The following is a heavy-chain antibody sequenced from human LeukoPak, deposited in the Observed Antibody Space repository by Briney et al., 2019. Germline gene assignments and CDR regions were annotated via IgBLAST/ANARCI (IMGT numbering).Heavy chain of an antibody. CDR1: GFTFSSYW. CDR2: IKQDGSEK. Sequence: PGGSLRLSCAASGFTFSSYWMSWVRQAPGKGLKWVANIKQDGSEKYYVDSVKGRFTISRDNAKNSLYLQRNSLRAEDTAVYCCARAYGSGSYYSDAFDIWGQGTMVTVSS. D-gene: IGHD3-10*01. CDR3: ARAYGSGSYYSDAFDI. V-gene: IGHV3-7*01. J-gene: IGHJ3*02.